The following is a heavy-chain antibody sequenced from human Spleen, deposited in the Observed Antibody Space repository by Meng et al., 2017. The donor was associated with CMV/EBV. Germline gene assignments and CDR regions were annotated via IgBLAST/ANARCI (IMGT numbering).Heavy chain of an antibody. CDR1: GGSVSSGSHY. V-gene: IGHV4-61*01. CDR2: IYYSGST. D-gene: IGHD3-10*01. J-gene: IGHJ5*02. CDR3: ARASYGSGSFYGGFDP. Sequence: SETLSLTCTVSGGSVSSGSHYWSWIRQPPGKGLEWIGYIYYSGSTNYNPSLKSRVTMSVDTSKNQFSLKLSSVTAADTAVYYCARASYGSGSFYGGFDPWGQGTLVTVSS.